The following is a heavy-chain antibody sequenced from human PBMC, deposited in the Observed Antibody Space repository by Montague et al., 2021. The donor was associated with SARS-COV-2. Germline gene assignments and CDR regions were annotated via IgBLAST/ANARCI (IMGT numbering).Heavy chain of an antibody. V-gene: IGHV1-8*01. CDR3: ARGVRVSAVVIVVVITTYYFDY. CDR1: GYTFTSYD. CDR2: MNPNSGNT. Sequence: SVKVSCKASGYTFTSYDINWVRQATGQGLEWMGWMNPNSGNTGYAQKFQGRVTMTRNTFISTAYMELSSLRSEDTAVYYCARGVRVSAVVIVVVITTYYFDYWGQGTLVTVSS. D-gene: IGHD3-22*01. J-gene: IGHJ4*02.